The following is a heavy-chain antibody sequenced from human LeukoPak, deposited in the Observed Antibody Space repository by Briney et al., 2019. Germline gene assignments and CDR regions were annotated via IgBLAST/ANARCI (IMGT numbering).Heavy chain of an antibody. D-gene: IGHD1-26*01. Sequence: AGGSLRLSCAVSGFTFSSWWMTWVRQAPGKGLEWVANIKQDGSEKNYVDSVKGRFTIDRDSSKNTPYLQMNSLRAEDTAVYYCARERCVVGACGAFDNWGQGTMATVSS. CDR1: GFTFSSWW. J-gene: IGHJ3*02. CDR2: IKQDGSEK. CDR3: ARERCVVGACGAFDN. V-gene: IGHV3-7*01.